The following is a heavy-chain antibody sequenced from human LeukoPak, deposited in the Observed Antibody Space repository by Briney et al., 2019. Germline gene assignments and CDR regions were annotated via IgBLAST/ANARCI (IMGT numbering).Heavy chain of an antibody. CDR3: ATNRLTIFGVVAGFDP. V-gene: IGHV1-24*01. Sequence: ASVKVSCKVSGYTLTELSMHWVRQAPGKGLEWMRGFDPEDGETIYAQKFQGRVTMTEDTSTDTAYMELSSLRSEDTAVYYCATNRLTIFGVVAGFDPWGQGTLVTVSS. CDR1: GYTLTELS. D-gene: IGHD3-3*01. CDR2: FDPEDGET. J-gene: IGHJ5*02.